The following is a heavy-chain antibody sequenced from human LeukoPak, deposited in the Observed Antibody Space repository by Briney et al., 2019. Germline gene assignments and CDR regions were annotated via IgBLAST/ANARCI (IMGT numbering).Heavy chain of an antibody. CDR2: INPNSGDT. CDR3: ARDFIGANYYYAMDV. J-gene: IGHJ6*04. Sequence: ASVKVSCKASGYTFTDYYMHWVRQAPGQGFEWMGWINPNSGDTNYAQKFQGRVTMTRDTSISTAHMELSRLRSDDTAVYYCARDFIGANYYYAMDVWGKGTTVTVSS. D-gene: IGHD4/OR15-4a*01. CDR1: GYTFTDYY. V-gene: IGHV1-2*02.